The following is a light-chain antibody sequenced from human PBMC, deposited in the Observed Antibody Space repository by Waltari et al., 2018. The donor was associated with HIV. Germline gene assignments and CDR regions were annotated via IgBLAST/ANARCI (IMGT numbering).Light chain of an antibody. CDR1: GSNIGAGYD. CDR3: QSDDSSLSGAVV. CDR2: EHS. V-gene: IGLV1-40*01. J-gene: IGLJ2*01. Sequence: QSVLTQPPSVSGAPGQRVTISCTGSGSNIGAGYDVHWYQQLPGTAPKRLISEHSKLPAGVPVRFSGSELGTSASLATTWRQAEDEADDYCQSDDSSLSGAVVVGGGTKLTVL.